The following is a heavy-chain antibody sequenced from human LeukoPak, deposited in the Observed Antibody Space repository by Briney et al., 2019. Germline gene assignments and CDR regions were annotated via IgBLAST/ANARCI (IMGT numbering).Heavy chain of an antibody. D-gene: IGHD4-23*01. Sequence: GGSLRLSCAASGFTFSSYAMSWVRQAPGKGLEWVSSINGSGGRTYYADSVKGRFTISRDNSKNTLYLQMNSLRAEDTAVYYCAIGPGGLFDYWGQGTLVTVSS. CDR3: AIGPGGLFDY. V-gene: IGHV3-23*01. CDR1: GFTFSSYA. J-gene: IGHJ4*02. CDR2: INGSGGRT.